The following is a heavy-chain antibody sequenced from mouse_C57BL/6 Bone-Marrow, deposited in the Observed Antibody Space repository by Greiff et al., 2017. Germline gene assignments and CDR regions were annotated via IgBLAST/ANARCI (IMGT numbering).Heavy chain of an antibody. CDR3: ARRGGLRPRFDV. CDR2: INPYNGGT. Sequence: VQLQQSGPVLVKPGASVKMSCKASGYTFTDYYMNWVKQSHGKSLEWIGVINPYNGGTSYNQKFKGKATLTVDKSSSTAYMELNSLTSEDSAVYYCARRGGLRPRFDVWGTGTTVTVSS. D-gene: IGHD2-4*01. CDR1: GYTFTDYY. J-gene: IGHJ1*03. V-gene: IGHV1-19*01.